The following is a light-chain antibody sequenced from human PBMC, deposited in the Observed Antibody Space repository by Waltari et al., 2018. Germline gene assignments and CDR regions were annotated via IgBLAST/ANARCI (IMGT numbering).Light chain of an antibody. CDR2: EVT. CDR1: NSDIGKYHL. CDR3: CSFTDTSIWV. V-gene: IGLV2-23*02. J-gene: IGLJ3*02. Sequence: QSALTQPASVSGSPGQSITIPCTGTNSDIGKYHLFSWYQQHPGKAPKLLIYEVTQRPSGVSNHFSGSKSGNTASLTISGLQPEDEANYYCCSFTDTSIWVFGGGTKLTVL.